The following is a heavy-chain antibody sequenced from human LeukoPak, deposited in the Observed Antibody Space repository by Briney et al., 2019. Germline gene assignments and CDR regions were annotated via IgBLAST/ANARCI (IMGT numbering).Heavy chain of an antibody. CDR1: GSTFTVYY. CDR2: ISPNSGAT. V-gene: IGHV1-2*06. Sequence: ASVKVSCKASGSTFTVYYIHWVRQAPGQGLEWMGRISPNSGATNYAQKFQGRVTMTRDTSISTAYMELSRLTSDDSAVYYCARVVTGTGWSDPCGQGTLVTVSS. J-gene: IGHJ5*02. D-gene: IGHD1-1*01. CDR3: ARVVTGTGWSDP.